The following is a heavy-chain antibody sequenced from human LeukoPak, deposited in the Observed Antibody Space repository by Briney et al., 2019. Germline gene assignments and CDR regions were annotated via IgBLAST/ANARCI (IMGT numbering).Heavy chain of an antibody. Sequence: PSETLSLTCTVSGGSISSSSYYWGWVRQPPGKGLEWIGEINHSGSTNYNPSLKSRVTISVDTSKNQFSLKLSSVTAADTAVYYCARGNVDFWSGQFSFDYWGQGTLVTVSS. CDR1: GGSISSSSYY. V-gene: IGHV4-39*07. CDR3: ARGNVDFWSGQFSFDY. CDR2: INHSGST. J-gene: IGHJ4*02. D-gene: IGHD3-3*01.